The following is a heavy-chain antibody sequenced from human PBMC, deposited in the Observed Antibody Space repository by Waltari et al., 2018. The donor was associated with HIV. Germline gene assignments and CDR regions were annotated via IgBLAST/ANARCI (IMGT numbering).Heavy chain of an antibody. J-gene: IGHJ3*01. D-gene: IGHD2-8*01. CDR3: AKSMRDLRPSAFDV. V-gene: IGHV3-23*01. Sequence: EVQLLESGGGLVQPGGSLRLSCAASGFNFSNFAMTWVRQAAGKAPEWVSARSGSGSTASYADYVKGRFTISRDFSNNTLFLQRNNLRAEDTAVYFCAKSMRDLRPSAFDVWGQGTMVAISS. CDR2: RSGSGSTA. CDR1: GFNFSNFA.